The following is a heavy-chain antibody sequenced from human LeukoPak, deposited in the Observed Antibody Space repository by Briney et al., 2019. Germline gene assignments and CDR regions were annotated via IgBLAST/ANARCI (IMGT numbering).Heavy chain of an antibody. V-gene: IGHV4-4*07. CDR1: GGSLSSYY. D-gene: IGHD6-6*01. J-gene: IGHJ3*02. CDR3: ARVENESSYAFDI. CDR2: IYPSGNT. Sequence: SETLSLTCTVSGGSLSSYYWSWIRQPAGKGLEWIGRIYPSGNTNYNPSLKSRVTMSVDTSKNQFSLKLSSVTAADTAVYYCARVENESSYAFDIWGQGTMVTVSS.